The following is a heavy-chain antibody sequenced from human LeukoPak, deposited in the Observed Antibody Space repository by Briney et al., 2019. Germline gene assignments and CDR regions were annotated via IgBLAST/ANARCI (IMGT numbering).Heavy chain of an antibody. J-gene: IGHJ4*02. D-gene: IGHD3-22*01. Sequence: GGSLRLSCAASGFIFRDYAMSWVRQAPGKGLEWVSATSDSGGSIYYADSVKGRFTISRDNSKNTLYLQMNSLRDEDTAVYYCAKAMTKGPPFDYWGQGTLVTVSS. CDR3: AKAMTKGPPFDY. CDR1: GFIFRDYA. CDR2: TSDSGGSI. V-gene: IGHV3-23*01.